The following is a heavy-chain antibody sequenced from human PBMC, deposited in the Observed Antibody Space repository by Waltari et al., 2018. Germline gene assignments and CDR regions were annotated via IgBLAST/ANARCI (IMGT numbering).Heavy chain of an antibody. Sequence: QLQLVQSGAEVKKPGASVKVSCKASAYSFPKYGVTWVRQAPGQGLEWMGWVSGHNGNTTMPQQLQGSVTMTTDTSTSTAYMELRSLTSDDAAVYYCAGSTSPLGYYYYGTDVWGQGTTVTVSS. D-gene: IGHD1-26*01. CDR3: AGSTSPLGYYYYGTDV. J-gene: IGHJ6*02. CDR1: AYSFPKYG. CDR2: VSGHNGNT. V-gene: IGHV1-18*04.